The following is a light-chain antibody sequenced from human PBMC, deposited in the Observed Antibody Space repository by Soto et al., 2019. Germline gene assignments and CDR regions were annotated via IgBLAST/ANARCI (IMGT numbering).Light chain of an antibody. CDR1: QTISSW. V-gene: IGKV1-5*03. CDR3: QHYNSYSGA. J-gene: IGKJ1*01. Sequence: DIQMTQAPSTLSGSVGDRVTITCRASQTISSWLSWYQQKPGKAPKLLIYKASTLKRGVPSRFSGSGSGTELTLTSSRLQPDDFATYYCQHYNSYSGAFGQG. CDR2: KAS.